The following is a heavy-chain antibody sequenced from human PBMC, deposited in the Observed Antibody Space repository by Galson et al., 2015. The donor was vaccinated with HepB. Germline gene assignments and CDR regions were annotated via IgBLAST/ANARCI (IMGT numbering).Heavy chain of an antibody. J-gene: IGHJ6*02. V-gene: IGHV1-69*01. CDR1: GGTFSKYA. Sequence: SGGTFSKYAITWVRQAPGQGFEWMGGIIPFFGTPIYAQRFQGRVTITADESTTTAHMELSSLRSDGTAVFYCALARDPNPTYYSSVNYGKDVWGQGTTVTVSS. CDR2: IIPFFGTP. D-gene: IGHD2-2*01. CDR3: ALARDPNPTYYSSVNYGKDV.